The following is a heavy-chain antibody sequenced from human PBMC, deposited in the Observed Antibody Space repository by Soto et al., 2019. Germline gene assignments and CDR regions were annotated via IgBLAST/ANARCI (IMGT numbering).Heavy chain of an antibody. D-gene: IGHD2-15*01. V-gene: IGHV4-34*01. CDR2: INHSGST. CDR1: GGSFSGYY. J-gene: IGHJ5*02. Sequence: SETLSLTCAVYGGSFSGYYWSWIRQPPGKGLEWIGEINHSGSTNYNPSLKSRVTISVDTSKNQFSLKLSSVTAADTAVYYCARGQGSGGSFQLHPEGPYVGRWFDPWGQGTLVTVSS. CDR3: ARGQGSGGSFQLHPEGPYVGRWFDP.